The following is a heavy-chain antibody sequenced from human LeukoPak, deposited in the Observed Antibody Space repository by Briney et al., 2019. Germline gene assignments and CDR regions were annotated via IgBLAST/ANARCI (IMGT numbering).Heavy chain of an antibody. J-gene: IGHJ6*03. CDR2: IYYSGST. CDR1: GGSISSSSYY. D-gene: IGHD3-10*01. V-gene: IGHV4-39*01. Sequence: PSETLSLTCTVSGGSISSSSYYWGWIRQPPGKGLEWIGSIYYSGSTYYNPSLKSRVTISVDTSKDQFSLKLSSVTAADTAVYYCARHSKRPLWFGELLKGRVFYYYMDVWGKGTTVTISS. CDR3: ARHSKRPLWFGELLKGRVFYYYMDV.